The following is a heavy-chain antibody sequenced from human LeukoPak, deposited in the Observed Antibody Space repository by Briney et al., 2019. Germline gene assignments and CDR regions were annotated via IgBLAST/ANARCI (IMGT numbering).Heavy chain of an antibody. CDR2: VHDSAGT. CDR3: AKGRKDFDTNLGPFDS. D-gene: IGHD3-9*01. Sequence: SETLSLTCTVSGDSISSSSYYWSWIRQSPGKGLEWLGCVHDSAGTIYNPSLKSRVTISVGTSKIQFSLKVTSVTTADTAVYYCAKGRKDFDTNLGPFDSWGQGILVTVSS. J-gene: IGHJ4*02. CDR1: GDSISSSSYY. V-gene: IGHV4-61*01.